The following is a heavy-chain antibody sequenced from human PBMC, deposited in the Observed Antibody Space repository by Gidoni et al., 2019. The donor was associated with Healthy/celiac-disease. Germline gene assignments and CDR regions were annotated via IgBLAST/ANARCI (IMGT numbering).Heavy chain of an antibody. J-gene: IGHJ4*02. Sequence: QVQLQQWGAGLLKPSETLSLTCAVYGGSFSGYYWSWIRQPPGKGLEWIGESNHSGSTNYNPSLKSRVTISVDTSKNQFSLKLSSVTAADTAVYYCARLGLYYFDYWGQGTLVTVSS. CDR3: ARLGLYYFDY. CDR1: GGSFSGYY. CDR2: SNHSGST. V-gene: IGHV4-34*01. D-gene: IGHD3-16*01.